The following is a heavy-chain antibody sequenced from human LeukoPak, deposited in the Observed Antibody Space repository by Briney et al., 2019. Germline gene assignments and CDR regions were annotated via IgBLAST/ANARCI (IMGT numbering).Heavy chain of an antibody. CDR2: LHPSGGST. D-gene: IGHD2-2*01. Sequence: ASVKVSCKASGYTFTSYYMHWVRQAPGQGLEWMGILHPSGGSTSYAQKFQGRVTMTRDTSTSTVYMELSSLRSEDTAVYSCARSDCRSTTSYLYDYWGQGTLVTVSS. CDR1: GYTFTSYY. V-gene: IGHV1-46*01. J-gene: IGHJ4*02. CDR3: ARSDCRSTTSYLYDY.